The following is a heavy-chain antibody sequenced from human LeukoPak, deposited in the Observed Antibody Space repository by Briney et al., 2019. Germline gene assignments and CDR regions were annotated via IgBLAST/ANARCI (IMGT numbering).Heavy chain of an antibody. V-gene: IGHV1-46*01. CDR1: GYTFTSYY. D-gene: IGHD3-22*01. CDR2: INPSGGST. CDR3: ARDLPPYCYDSSGYYGAFDI. J-gene: IGHJ3*02. Sequence: ASVKVSCKASGYTFTSYYMHWVRQAPGQGLEWMGIINPSGGSTSYAQKFQGRVTMTRDMSTSTVYMELSSLRSEDTAVYYCARDLPPYCYDSSGYYGAFDIWGQGTMVTVSS.